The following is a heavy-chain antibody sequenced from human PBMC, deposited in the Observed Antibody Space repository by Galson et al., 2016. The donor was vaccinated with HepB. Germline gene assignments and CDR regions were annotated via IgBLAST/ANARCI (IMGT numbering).Heavy chain of an antibody. CDR1: GYTFTGYY. J-gene: IGHJ3*02. CDR3: GRYNWGMGPGTFDI. CDR2: INSNNGGT. V-gene: IGHV1-2*02. D-gene: IGHD1-20*01. Sequence: SVKVSCKASGYTFTGYYLHWVRQAPGQGLEWMGWINSNNGGTKYAPKFQGRVTMTRDTSITTVYMELSSLRSDDTAGYFCGRYNWGMGPGTFDIWGQGTKVAVSS.